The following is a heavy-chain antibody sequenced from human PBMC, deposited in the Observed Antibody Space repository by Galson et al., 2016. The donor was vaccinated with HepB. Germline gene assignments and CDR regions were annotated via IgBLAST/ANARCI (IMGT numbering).Heavy chain of an antibody. CDR2: ISSSVSYI. CDR1: GFTSRTYS. D-gene: IGHD1-14*01. Sequence: SLRLSCAASGFTSRTYSMNWVRQAPGKGLEWVSVISSSVSYIYYGDSVKGRFTISRDNAKNSLYLQMNSLRVENTAVYYCARGGRTEETSLVYWSQGTLVTVSS. J-gene: IGHJ4*02. CDR3: ARGGRTEETSLVY. V-gene: IGHV3-21*01.